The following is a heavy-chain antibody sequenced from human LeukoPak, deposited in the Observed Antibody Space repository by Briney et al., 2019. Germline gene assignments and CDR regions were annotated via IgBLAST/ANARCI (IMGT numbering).Heavy chain of an antibody. CDR2: INSDGSST. D-gene: IGHD3-3*01. Sequence: GGSLRLSCAASGFTFSSYWMHWVRQAPGKGLVWVSHINSDGSSTSYADSVKGRFTISRDNAKNTLYLQMNSLRAEDTAVYYCARVAPTHDFWSGYQPNYFDYWGQGTLVTVSS. CDR3: ARVAPTHDFWSGYQPNYFDY. CDR1: GFTFSSYW. V-gene: IGHV3-74*01. J-gene: IGHJ4*02.